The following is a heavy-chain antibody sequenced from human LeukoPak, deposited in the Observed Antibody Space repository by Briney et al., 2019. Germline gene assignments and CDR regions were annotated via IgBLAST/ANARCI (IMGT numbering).Heavy chain of an antibody. CDR2: IYYSGST. Sequence: PSETLSLTCTVSGGSISSSRYYWGWIRQPPGKGLEWIGSIYYSGSTYYNPFLKSRVTISVDTSKNQFSLKLSSVTAADTAVYYCARPIVQQSMYYFDYWGQGTLVTVSS. CDR3: ARPIVQQSMYYFDY. CDR1: GGSISSSRYY. J-gene: IGHJ4*02. V-gene: IGHV4-39*01. D-gene: IGHD2-15*01.